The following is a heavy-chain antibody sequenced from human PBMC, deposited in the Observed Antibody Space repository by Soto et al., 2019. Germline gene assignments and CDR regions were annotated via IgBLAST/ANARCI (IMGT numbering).Heavy chain of an antibody. CDR1: GYTFATYG. D-gene: IGHD3-16*01. V-gene: IGHV1-18*01. CDR2: ISGHNGVT. CDR3: ARDLGGLGAFDI. Sequence: GASVKVSCKASGYTFATYGRSWVRQAPGQGLEWMGWISGHNGVTNYAQKLHGRVTMTTNTSTSTAYMELTSLRSDDTAVYYCARDLGGLGAFDIWGQGTMLTVSS. J-gene: IGHJ3*02.